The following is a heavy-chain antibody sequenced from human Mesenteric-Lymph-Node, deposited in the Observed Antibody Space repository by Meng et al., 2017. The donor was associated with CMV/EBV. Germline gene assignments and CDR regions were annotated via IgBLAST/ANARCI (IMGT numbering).Heavy chain of an antibody. D-gene: IGHD3-3*01. CDR2: IIPILGIA. CDR3: ARTARRITIFGVVLGYYFDY. CDR1: GGTFSSYT. J-gene: IGHJ4*02. Sequence: SVKVSCKASGGTFSSYTISWVRQAPGQGLEWMGRIIPILGIANYAQKFQGRVTITADKSTSTAYMELSSLRSEDTAVYYCARTARRITIFGVVLGYYFDYWGQGTLVTVSS. V-gene: IGHV1-69*02.